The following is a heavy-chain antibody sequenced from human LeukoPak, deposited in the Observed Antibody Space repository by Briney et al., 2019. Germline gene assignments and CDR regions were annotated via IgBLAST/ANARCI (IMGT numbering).Heavy chain of an antibody. CDR2: INHSGST. D-gene: IGHD5-12*01. J-gene: IGHJ4*02. Sequence: PSETLSLTCAVYGGSFSGYYWSWIRQPPGKGLEWIGEINHSGSTNYNPSLKSRVTISVDTSKNQFSLKLSSVTAADTAVYYCARDSGPLYYFDYWGQGTLVTVSS. V-gene: IGHV4-34*01. CDR1: GGSFSGYY. CDR3: ARDSGPLYYFDY.